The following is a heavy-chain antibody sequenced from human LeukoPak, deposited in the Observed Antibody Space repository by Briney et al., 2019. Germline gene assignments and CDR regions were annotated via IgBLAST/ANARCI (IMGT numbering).Heavy chain of an antibody. CDR1: GFTFSSYG. CDR3: AKDGTGYYDSSGHLDY. CDR2: ISYDGSNK. V-gene: IGHV3-30*18. D-gene: IGHD3-22*01. J-gene: IGHJ4*02. Sequence: GRSLRLSCAASGFTFSSYGMHWVRQAPGKGLEWVAVISYDGSNKYYADSVKGRFTISRDNSKNTLYLQMNSLRAEDTAVYYCAKDGTGYYDSSGHLDYWGQGTRVTVSS.